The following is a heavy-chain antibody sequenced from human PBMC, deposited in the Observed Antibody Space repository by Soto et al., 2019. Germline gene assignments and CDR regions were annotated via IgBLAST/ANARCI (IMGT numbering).Heavy chain of an antibody. Sequence: DVQLVESGGGLIQPGGSLRLSCAVSGLTVSGKKYVAWVRQPPGKGLEWVSGFYDLDGTYYADSLKGRFTTSGDSSRNIVYLQMNGLRPEDTAVYYCATWHLQEHAYDVWGQGTTVTVSS. CDR3: ATWHLQEHAYDV. CDR2: FYDLDGT. V-gene: IGHV3-53*01. D-gene: IGHD4-4*01. CDR1: GLTVSGKKY. J-gene: IGHJ3*01.